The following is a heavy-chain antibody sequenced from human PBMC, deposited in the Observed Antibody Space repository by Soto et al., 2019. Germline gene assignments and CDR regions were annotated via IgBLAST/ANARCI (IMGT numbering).Heavy chain of an antibody. J-gene: IGHJ6*02. V-gene: IGHV3-48*03. Sequence: GGSLRLSCAASGFTFSSYEMNWVRQAPGKGLEWVSYISSSGSTIYYADSVKGRFTISRDNAKNSLYLQMNSLRAEDTAVYYCARLGVYSSSWYQYYYYYYGMDVWGQGTTVTVSS. CDR1: GFTFSSYE. CDR3: ARLGVYSSSWYQYYYYYYGMDV. CDR2: ISSSGSTI. D-gene: IGHD6-13*01.